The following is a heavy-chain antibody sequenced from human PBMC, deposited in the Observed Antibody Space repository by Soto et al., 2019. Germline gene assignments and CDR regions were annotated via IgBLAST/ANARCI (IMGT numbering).Heavy chain of an antibody. CDR2: IIPIFGTA. CDR3: ARCTSGGITIFRLFKPDYYYYGMDV. J-gene: IGHJ6*02. V-gene: IGHV1-69*13. CDR1: GGTFSSYA. D-gene: IGHD3-3*01. Sequence: SVKVSCKASGGTFSSYAISWVRQAPGQGLEWMGGIIPIFGTANYAQKFQGRVTITADESTSTAYMELSSLRSEDTVVYYCARCTSGGITIFRLFKPDYYYYGMDVWGQGTTVTVSS.